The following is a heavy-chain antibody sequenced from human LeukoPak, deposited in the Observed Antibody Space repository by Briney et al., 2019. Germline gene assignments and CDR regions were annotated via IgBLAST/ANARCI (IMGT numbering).Heavy chain of an antibody. Sequence: SETLSLTCAVYGGSFSGYYWSWIRQPPGKGLEWIGEINHSGSTNYNPSLKSRVTISVDTSKNQFSLKLSSVTAADTAVYYCARGYNQRDYWGQGTLVTVS. CDR1: GGSFSGYY. D-gene: IGHD1-1*01. CDR2: INHSGST. V-gene: IGHV4-34*01. CDR3: ARGYNQRDY. J-gene: IGHJ4*02.